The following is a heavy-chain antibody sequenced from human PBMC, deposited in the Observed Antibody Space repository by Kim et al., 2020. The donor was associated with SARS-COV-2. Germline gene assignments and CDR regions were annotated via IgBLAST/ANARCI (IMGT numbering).Heavy chain of an antibody. J-gene: IGHJ4*02. Sequence: ASVKVSCKVSGYTITELSMHWVRQAPGKGLEWMGGFDPEDGETIYAQKFQGRVTMTEDTSTDTAYMELSSLRSEDTAVYYCATGRYYDILTGYYGLSYWGQGTLVTVSS. D-gene: IGHD3-9*01. CDR3: ATGRYYDILTGYYGLSY. CDR2: FDPEDGET. V-gene: IGHV1-24*01. CDR1: GYTITELS.